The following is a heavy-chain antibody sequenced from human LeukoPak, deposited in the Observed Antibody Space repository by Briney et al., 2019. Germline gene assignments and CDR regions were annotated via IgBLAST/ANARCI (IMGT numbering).Heavy chain of an antibody. CDR3: ARGRVYYDSSGYQGLDC. J-gene: IGHJ4*02. CDR1: GYTFTSYY. CDR2: INPSGGST. D-gene: IGHD3-22*01. Sequence: ASVKVSCKASGYTFTSYYMHWVRQAPGQGLEWMGMINPSGGSTSYAQKFQGRVTMTRDTSTNTVYMELSSLRSEDTAVYDCARGRVYYDSSGYQGLDCWGQGTLVTVS. V-gene: IGHV1-46*01.